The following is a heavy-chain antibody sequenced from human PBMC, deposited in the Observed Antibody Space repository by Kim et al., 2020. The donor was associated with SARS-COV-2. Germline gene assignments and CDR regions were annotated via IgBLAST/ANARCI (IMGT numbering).Heavy chain of an antibody. V-gene: IGHV1-18*01. CDR3: ARVTYSDSSGYYYP. D-gene: IGHD3-22*01. CDR2: ISGYNGNT. CDR1: GYTFTVFG. J-gene: IGHJ5*02. Sequence: ASVKVSCKASGYTFTVFGISWVRQAPGQGLEWMGWISGYNGNTNYAQKLQDRVTMTTDTSTNTVYMELRSLSFDDTAIYYCARVTYSDSSGYYYPWGQGT.